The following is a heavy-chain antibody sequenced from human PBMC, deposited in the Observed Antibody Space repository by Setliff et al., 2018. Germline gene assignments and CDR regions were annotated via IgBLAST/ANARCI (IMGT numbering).Heavy chain of an antibody. J-gene: IGHJ4*02. CDR1: GLPFSNSN. CDR3: AKTYIVATVWGDKAFDY. D-gene: IGHD3-16*01. V-gene: IGHV3-21*04. Sequence: GGSLRLSCVASGLPFSNSNMNWVRQAPGEGLEWVSSISSISNYIYYADSVKGRFTISIDNSKNTVYLQLNSLRAEDAAVYYCAKTYIVATVWGDKAFDYWGQGTLVTVSS. CDR2: ISSISNYI.